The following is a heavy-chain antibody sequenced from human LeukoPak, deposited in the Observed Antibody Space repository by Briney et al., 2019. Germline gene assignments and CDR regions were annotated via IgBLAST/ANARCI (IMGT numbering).Heavy chain of an antibody. Sequence: ASVKVSCKASGYTFTSYDINWVRQATGQGLEWMGWMNPNSGNTGYAQKFQGRVTMTRNTSISTAYMELSSLRSEDTAVYYCARVDYGDYYFDYWGQGTLVTVSS. CDR2: MNPNSGNT. CDR1: GYTFTSYD. J-gene: IGHJ4*02. V-gene: IGHV1-8*01. D-gene: IGHD4-17*01. CDR3: ARVDYGDYYFDY.